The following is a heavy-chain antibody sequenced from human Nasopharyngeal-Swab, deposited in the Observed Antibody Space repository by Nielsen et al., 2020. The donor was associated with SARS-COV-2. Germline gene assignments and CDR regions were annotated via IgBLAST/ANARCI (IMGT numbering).Heavy chain of an antibody. CDR3: ARAKQWLVLRWFDP. Sequence: GSLRLSCAVYGGSFSGYYWSWIRQPPGKGPEWIGEINHSGSTNYNPSLKSRVTISVDTSKNQFSLKLSSVTAADTAVYYCARAKQWLVLRWFDPWGQGTLVTVSS. D-gene: IGHD6-19*01. CDR1: GGSFSGYY. J-gene: IGHJ5*02. V-gene: IGHV4-34*01. CDR2: INHSGST.